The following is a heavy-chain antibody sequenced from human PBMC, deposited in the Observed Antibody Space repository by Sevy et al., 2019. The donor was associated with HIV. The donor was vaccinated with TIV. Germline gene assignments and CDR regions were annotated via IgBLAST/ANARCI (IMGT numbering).Heavy chain of an antibody. J-gene: IGHJ3*02. CDR1: GYRFTNYW. V-gene: IGHV5-51*01. Sequence: GESLKISCKGSGYRFTNYWLGWVRQMPGKGLEWMGMIYPGDSDTRYSPSFQGQVSISADKSISTAYLQWTSLKASDTAMYYGARVIVATTYRIRVHESDIWGQGTMVTVSS. CDR3: ARVIVATTYRIRVHESDI. CDR2: IYPGDSDT. D-gene: IGHD5-12*01.